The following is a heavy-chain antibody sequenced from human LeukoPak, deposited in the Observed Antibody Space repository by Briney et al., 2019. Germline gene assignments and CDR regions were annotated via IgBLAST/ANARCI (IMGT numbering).Heavy chain of an antibody. D-gene: IGHD1-1*01. CDR2: INHSGST. Sequence: SETLSLTCAVYGGSFSGYYWSWIRQPPGKGLEWIGEINHSGSTNYNPSLKSRVTISVDTSKNQFSLKLSSVTAADTAVYYCATNEVSYYYYYMDVWGKGTTVTVSS. CDR3: ATNEVSYYYYYMDV. V-gene: IGHV4-34*01. J-gene: IGHJ6*03. CDR1: GGSFSGYY.